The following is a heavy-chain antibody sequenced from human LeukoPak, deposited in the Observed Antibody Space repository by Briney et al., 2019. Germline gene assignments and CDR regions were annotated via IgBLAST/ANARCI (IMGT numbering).Heavy chain of an antibody. CDR3: ARGPNYPPGGSYGMDV. CDR1: SGSIRSYY. J-gene: IGHJ6*02. CDR2: IYYSGST. D-gene: IGHD1-7*01. Sequence: PSETLSLTCTVSSGSIRSYYYSWIRQPPGEGLEWIGHIYYSGSTNYNPSLKSRVTISVDTSRNQFSLKLSSVTAADTAVYYCARGPNYPPGGSYGMDVWGQGTTVTVSS. V-gene: IGHV4-59*01.